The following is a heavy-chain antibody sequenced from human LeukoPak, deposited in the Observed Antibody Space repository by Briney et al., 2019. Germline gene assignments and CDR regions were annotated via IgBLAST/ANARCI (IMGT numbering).Heavy chain of an antibody. Sequence: GGSLRLSCAASGFTFSSYGMHWVRQAPGKGLEWVAVISYDGSNKYYADSVKGRFTISRDNSKNTLYLQMNSLRAEDTAVYYCAKEQVVFGSYYDSSGYGYYFDYWGQGTLVTVSS. J-gene: IGHJ4*02. CDR3: AKEQVVFGSYYDSSGYGYYFDY. CDR2: ISYDGSNK. D-gene: IGHD3-22*01. CDR1: GFTFSSYG. V-gene: IGHV3-30*18.